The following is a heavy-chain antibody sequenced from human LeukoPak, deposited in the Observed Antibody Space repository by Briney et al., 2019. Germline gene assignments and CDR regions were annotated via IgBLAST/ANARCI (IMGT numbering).Heavy chain of an antibody. CDR2: IYYSGST. J-gene: IGHJ4*02. D-gene: IGHD5-18*01. Sequence: PSETLSLTCTVSGGSISSSSYYWGWIRQPPGKGLEWIGSIYYSGSTYYNPSLKSRVTISVDTSKNQFSLKLSSVTAADTAVYYCARTSGIRYTYYFDYWGQGTLVTVSS. CDR1: GGSISSSSYY. V-gene: IGHV4-39*07. CDR3: ARTSGIRYTYYFDY.